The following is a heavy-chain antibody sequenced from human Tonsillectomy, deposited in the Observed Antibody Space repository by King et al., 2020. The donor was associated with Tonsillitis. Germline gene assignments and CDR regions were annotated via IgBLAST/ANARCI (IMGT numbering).Heavy chain of an antibody. Sequence: DVQLVESGGGLVQPGGSLRLSCAASGFTFSSYWMHWVRQAPGKGLVWVSRTNSDGSSTTYADSVKGRFTISRDNAKKTLYLQMNSLRAEDTAVYYCAREGAGQDAFDIWGQGTMVTVSS. J-gene: IGHJ3*02. CDR3: AREGAGQDAFDI. V-gene: IGHV3-74*01. CDR1: GFTFSSYW. CDR2: TNSDGSST. D-gene: IGHD6-19*01.